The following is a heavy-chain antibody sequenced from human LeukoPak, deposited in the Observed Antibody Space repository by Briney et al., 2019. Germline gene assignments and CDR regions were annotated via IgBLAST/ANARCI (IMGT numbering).Heavy chain of an antibody. CDR1: GGSLSGYY. CDR2: INHSGST. J-gene: IGHJ4*02. V-gene: IGHV4-34*01. Sequence: SETLSLTCAVYGGSLSGYYWSWIRQPPGKGLEWIGEINHSGSTNYNPSLKSRVTISVDTSKNQFSLKLSSVTAADTAVYYCARLQWLLLRRPHRTYYFDYWGQGTLVTVSS. D-gene: IGHD3-22*01. CDR3: ARLQWLLLRRPHRTYYFDY.